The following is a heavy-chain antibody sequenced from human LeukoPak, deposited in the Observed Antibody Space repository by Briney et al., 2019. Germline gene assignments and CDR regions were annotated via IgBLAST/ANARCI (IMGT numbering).Heavy chain of an antibody. V-gene: IGHV3-49*04. CDR1: GFTCDDYP. CDR2: IRSNLYGGTT. CDR3: TTNRGYDPTLYYFDY. J-gene: IGHJ4*02. D-gene: IGHD5-12*01. Sequence: GGSLRLSCTGSGFTCDDYPINWVRQAPGKGLEWVGFIRSNLYGGTTEYAASVKGRFTVSRDDSKRTAFLQMNSLKTEDTAVYYCTTNRGYDPTLYYFDYWGQGTLVTVSS.